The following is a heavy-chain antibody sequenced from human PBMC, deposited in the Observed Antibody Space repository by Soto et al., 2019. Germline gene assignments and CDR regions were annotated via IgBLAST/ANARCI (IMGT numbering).Heavy chain of an antibody. J-gene: IGHJ6*02. CDR3: ARDDRITIVVVPAALSMDV. D-gene: IGHD2-2*01. CDR1: GYTFTSYG. CDR2: ISAYNGNT. Sequence: ASVKVSCKASGYTFTSYGISWVRQAPGQGLEWMGWISAYNGNTNYAQKLQGRVTMTTDTSTSTAYMELRSLRSDDTAVYYCARDDRITIVVVPAALSMDVWGQGTTVTVSS. V-gene: IGHV1-18*04.